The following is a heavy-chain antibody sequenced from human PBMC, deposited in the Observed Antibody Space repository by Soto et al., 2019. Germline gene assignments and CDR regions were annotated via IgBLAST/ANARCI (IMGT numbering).Heavy chain of an antibody. Sequence: SVKVSCKASGGTFSSYTISWVRQAPGQGLEWMGRIIPILGIANYAQKFQGRVTITADKSTSTAYMELSSLRSEDTAVYYCARTPGRNSSPPHWFDPWGQGTLVTVSS. CDR1: GGTFSSYT. D-gene: IGHD6-13*01. CDR2: IIPILGIA. J-gene: IGHJ5*02. V-gene: IGHV1-69*02. CDR3: ARTPGRNSSPPHWFDP.